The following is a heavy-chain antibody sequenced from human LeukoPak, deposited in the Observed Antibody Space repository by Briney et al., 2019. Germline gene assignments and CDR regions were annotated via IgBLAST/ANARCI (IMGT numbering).Heavy chain of an antibody. D-gene: IGHD3-22*01. V-gene: IGHV4-59*08. Sequence: PSETLSLTCTVSGGSISSYYWSWIRQPPGKGLEWIGYIYYSGSTNYNPSLKSRVTISVDTSKNQFSLKLSSVTAADTAVYYCARRNYYDSSGYYYHPKLNWYFDLWGRGTLVTVSS. J-gene: IGHJ2*01. CDR2: IYYSGST. CDR1: GGSISSYY. CDR3: ARRNYYDSSGYYYHPKLNWYFDL.